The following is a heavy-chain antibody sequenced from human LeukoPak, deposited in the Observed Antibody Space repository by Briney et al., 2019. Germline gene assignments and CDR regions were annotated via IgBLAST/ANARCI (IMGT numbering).Heavy chain of an antibody. Sequence: ASVKASCKASGGTFSSYAISWVRQAPGQGLEWMGRIIPILGIANYAQKFQGRVTITADKSTSTAYMELSSLRSEDTAVYYCARVAELGSTDAFAIWGQGTMVTVSS. D-gene: IGHD3-16*01. CDR2: IIPILGIA. CDR1: GGTFSSYA. J-gene: IGHJ3*02. V-gene: IGHV1-69*04. CDR3: ARVAELGSTDAFAI.